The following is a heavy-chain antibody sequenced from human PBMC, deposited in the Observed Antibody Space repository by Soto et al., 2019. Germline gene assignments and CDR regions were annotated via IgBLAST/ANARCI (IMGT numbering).Heavy chain of an antibody. Sequence: ASVKVSCKASGYTFTTYSMHWVRQAPGQRLEWMGWIHAGNGNTEHSQKFQGRVTIARDTSASTAYLELGSLRSEDTAVYYCARAACSSTSRYNYYAYGMDVWGQGTAVTVSS. CDR1: GYTFTTYS. CDR3: ARAACSSTSRYNYYAYGMDV. CDR2: IHAGNGNT. V-gene: IGHV1-3*01. J-gene: IGHJ6*02. D-gene: IGHD2-2*01.